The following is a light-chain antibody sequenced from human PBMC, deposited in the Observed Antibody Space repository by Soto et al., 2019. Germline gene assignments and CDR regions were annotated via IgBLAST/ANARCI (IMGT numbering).Light chain of an antibody. CDR1: QNIHNH. CDR2: DAS. CDR3: QHYNNWPPWT. Sequence: EVGMTQSPATLSVSPGERVTLSCRASQNIHNHMSWFLQKPGQTPRLLIYDASIRATGVPARFSGSGSGTEFTLTISSLQSEDFAVYYCQHYNNWPPWTFGQGTKVDI. V-gene: IGKV3-15*01. J-gene: IGKJ1*01.